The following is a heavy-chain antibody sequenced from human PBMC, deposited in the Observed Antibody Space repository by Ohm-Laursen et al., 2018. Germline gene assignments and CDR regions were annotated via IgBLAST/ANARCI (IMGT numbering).Heavy chain of an antibody. V-gene: IGHV4-39*01. Sequence: SQTLSLTCSVSGGSISSTSYYWGWIRQPPGKGLEWIGSIYYTGSTYFNPSLQSRVTISVDTSKNQFSLNLSSVTAADTAMYYCARKTDWNHYYFDYWGQGTPVTVSS. J-gene: IGHJ4*02. CDR1: GGSISSTSYY. D-gene: IGHD1-1*01. CDR2: IYYTGST. CDR3: ARKTDWNHYYFDY.